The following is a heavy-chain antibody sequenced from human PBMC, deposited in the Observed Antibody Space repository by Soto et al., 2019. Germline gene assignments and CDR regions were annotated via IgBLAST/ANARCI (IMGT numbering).Heavy chain of an antibody. CDR2: ISNDGSNK. V-gene: IGHV3-33*05. CDR3: AKNRNYYGSGSSFDY. D-gene: IGHD3-10*01. J-gene: IGHJ4*02. Sequence: PGKGLEWVAFISNDGSNKYYADSVKGRFTISRDNSKNTLYLQMNSLRAEDTAVYYCAKNRNYYGSGSSFDYWGQGTLVTVSS.